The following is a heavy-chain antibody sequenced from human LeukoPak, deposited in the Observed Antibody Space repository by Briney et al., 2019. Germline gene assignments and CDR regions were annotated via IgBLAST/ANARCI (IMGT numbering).Heavy chain of an antibody. V-gene: IGHV4-34*01. J-gene: IGHJ4*02. D-gene: IGHD1-26*01. CDR1: GGSFSGYY. Sequence: SETLSLTCAVYGGSFSGYYWSWIRQPPGNGLEWIGEINHSGSTNYNPSLKSRVTISVDTSKNQFSLKLSSVTAADTAVYYCARGRGSYGYWGQGTLVTVSS. CDR3: ARGRGSYGY. CDR2: INHSGST.